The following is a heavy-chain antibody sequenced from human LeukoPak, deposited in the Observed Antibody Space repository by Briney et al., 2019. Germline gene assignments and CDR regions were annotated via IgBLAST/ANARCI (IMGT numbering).Heavy chain of an antibody. CDR1: GGSISSYY. Sequence: PSETLSLTCTVSGGSISSYYWSWIRQPPGKGLEWIGYIYYSGSTNYNPSLKSRVTISVDTSKNQFSLKLSSVTAADTAVYYCARDHGIAVAALDYWGQGTLVTVSS. CDR3: ARDHGIAVAALDY. J-gene: IGHJ4*02. CDR2: IYYSGST. V-gene: IGHV4-59*01. D-gene: IGHD6-19*01.